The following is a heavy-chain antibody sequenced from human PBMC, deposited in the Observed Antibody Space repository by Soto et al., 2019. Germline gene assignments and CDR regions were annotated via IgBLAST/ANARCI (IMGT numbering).Heavy chain of an antibody. J-gene: IGHJ6*02. CDR2: IWYGGSNK. CDR3: ARDSSDYGDYGRDYYYYYGMDV. CDR1: GFTFSSYG. Sequence: QVQLVESGGGVVQPGRSLRLSCAASGFTFSSYGMHWVRQAPGKGLEWVAVIWYGGSNKYYADSVKGRFTISRDNSKNTLYLQMNSLRAEDTAVYYCARDSSDYGDYGRDYYYYYGMDVWGQGTTVTVSS. V-gene: IGHV3-33*08. D-gene: IGHD4-17*01.